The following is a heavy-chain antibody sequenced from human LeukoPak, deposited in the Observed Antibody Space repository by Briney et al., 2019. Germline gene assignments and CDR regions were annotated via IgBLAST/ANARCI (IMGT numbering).Heavy chain of an antibody. D-gene: IGHD5-18*01. V-gene: IGHV7-4-1*02. CDR1: GYTFTSYG. CDR2: INTNTGNP. CDR3: ASLEKPYSYEFDY. J-gene: IGHJ4*02. Sequence: ASVKVSCKASGYTFTSYGISWVRQAPGQGLEWMGWINTNTGNPTYAQGFTGRFVFSLDTSVSTAYLQISSLKAEDTAVYYCASLEKPYSYEFDYWGQGTLVTVSS.